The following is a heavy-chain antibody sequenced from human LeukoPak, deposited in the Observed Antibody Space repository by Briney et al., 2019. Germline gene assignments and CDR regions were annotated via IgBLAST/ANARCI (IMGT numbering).Heavy chain of an antibody. CDR3: ARDPNSGSSDFDY. CDR1: GFTFTNYG. CDR2: VWSDGTNK. D-gene: IGHD1-26*01. Sequence: SGGSLRLSCAASGFTFTNYGMHWVRQAPGKGLEWVAVVWSDGTNKYYADSVKGRFTISRDNSKNTVYLQMDSLRAEDTAVYYCARDPNSGSSDFDYWGQGTLVTVSS. V-gene: IGHV3-33*01. J-gene: IGHJ4*02.